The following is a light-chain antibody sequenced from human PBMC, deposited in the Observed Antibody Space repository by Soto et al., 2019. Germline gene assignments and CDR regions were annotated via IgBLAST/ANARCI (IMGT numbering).Light chain of an antibody. V-gene: IGKV3-15*01. Sequence: ETVMTQSPVTLSVSPGERATLSCRASQSAAINLAWYQQRPGQAPRLLIYGASTRATGIPARFSGSGSGTEFTLTISSLQSEDFAVYYRQQYNNWPPYTFGQGTKVDIK. CDR3: QQYNNWPPYT. CDR2: GAS. J-gene: IGKJ2*01. CDR1: QSAAIN.